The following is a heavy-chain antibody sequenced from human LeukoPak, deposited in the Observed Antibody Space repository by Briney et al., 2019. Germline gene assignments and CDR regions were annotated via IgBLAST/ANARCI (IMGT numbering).Heavy chain of an antibody. CDR3: PKDGDIVLIPPTPNWFDP. J-gene: IGHJ5*02. Sequence: GGSLRLSCAASGFTFSSFAMNWVRQAPGKGLEWVSLISGSGGSTYYADSVKGRFTISRDNSKSTLYLQMNSLRAEDTAVYYCPKDGDIVLIPPTPNWFDPWGQGTLVTVSS. D-gene: IGHD2-8*01. CDR1: GFTFSSFA. CDR2: ISGSGGST. V-gene: IGHV3-23*01.